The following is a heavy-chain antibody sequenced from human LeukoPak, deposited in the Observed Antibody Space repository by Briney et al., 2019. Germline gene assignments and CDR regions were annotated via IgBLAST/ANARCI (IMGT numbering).Heavy chain of an antibody. CDR2: IKQDGSEK. V-gene: IGHV3-7*03. Sequence: GGSLRLSCAASGFTFSSYWMSWVRQAPGKGLEWVANIKQDGSEKYYVDSVKGRFTISRDNSKNTLYLQMNSLRAEDTAVYYCAKASPYYDSSVFGDYWGQGTLVTVSS. CDR1: GFTFSSYW. J-gene: IGHJ4*02. D-gene: IGHD3-22*01. CDR3: AKASPYYDSSVFGDY.